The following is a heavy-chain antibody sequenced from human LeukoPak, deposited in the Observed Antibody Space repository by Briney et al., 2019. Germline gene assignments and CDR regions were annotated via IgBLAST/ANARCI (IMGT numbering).Heavy chain of an antibody. D-gene: IGHD6-19*01. CDR1: GGSISSGGYY. J-gene: IGHJ4*02. Sequence: SQTLSLTCTVSGGSISSGGYYWRWIRQPPGKGLEWIAYIYYSGSTNYNPSLKRRVTISVDTSKNQFSLKLSSVTAADTAVYYCARLRAETGTGRFDYWGQGTLVAVSS. V-gene: IGHV4-61*08. CDR2: IYYSGST. CDR3: ARLRAETGTGRFDY.